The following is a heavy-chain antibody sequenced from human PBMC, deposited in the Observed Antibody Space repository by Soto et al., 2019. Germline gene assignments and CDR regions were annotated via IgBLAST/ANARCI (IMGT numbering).Heavy chain of an antibody. J-gene: IGHJ4*02. CDR2: INPFDGSR. V-gene: IGHV1-46*03. Sequence: ASVKVSCKASGYIFTSYYIHWVRQAPGQGLEWMGWINPFDGSRMFAQSFQGRVTMTRDTSTSTVYMEVSSLRSEDTAVYYCSSVDPGETSPFDHWGQGTLVTVS. D-gene: IGHD3-10*01. CDR3: SSVDPGETSPFDH. CDR1: GYIFTSYY.